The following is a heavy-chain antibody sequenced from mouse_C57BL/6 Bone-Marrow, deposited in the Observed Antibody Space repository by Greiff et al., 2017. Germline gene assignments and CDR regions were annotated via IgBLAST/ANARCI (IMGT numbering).Heavy chain of an antibody. J-gene: IGHJ4*01. Sequence: QVQLKQSGAELVRPGASVTLSCKASGYTFTDYEMHWVKQTPVHGLEWIGAIDPETGGTAYNQKFKGKAILTADKSSSTAYMELRSLTSEDSAVYYCTTDGKTYYYAMDYWGQGTSVTVSS. CDR2: IDPETGGT. D-gene: IGHD2-1*01. CDR1: GYTFTDYE. CDR3: TTDGKTYYYAMDY. V-gene: IGHV1-15*01.